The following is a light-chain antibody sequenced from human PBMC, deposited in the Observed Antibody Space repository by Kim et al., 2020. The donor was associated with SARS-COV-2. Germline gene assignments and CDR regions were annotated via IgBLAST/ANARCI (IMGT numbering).Light chain of an antibody. V-gene: IGLV2-11*01. CDR1: NSDVGGYNY. CDR3: CSYAGSYTEV. CDR2: DVS. Sequence: SATISCTGTNSDVGGYNYVSWYQQHPGKAPKLMIYDVSKRPSGVPDRFSGSKSGNTASLTISGLQGEDEADYYCCSYAGSYTEVFGGGTQLTVL. J-gene: IGLJ2*01.